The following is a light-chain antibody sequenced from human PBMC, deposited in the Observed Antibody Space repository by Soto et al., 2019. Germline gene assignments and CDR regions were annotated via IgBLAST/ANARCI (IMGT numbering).Light chain of an antibody. Sequence: EIVCTHSPETVSVSAREGAELSCRASQSVGTRVAWYQQKFGQPPRLLIYETSTRANGISTRFRGSGSGTDFTLSISSLQPGDVGIYSCQQYHTGPPITFGQGTRLEIK. J-gene: IGKJ5*01. CDR3: QQYHTGPPIT. V-gene: IGKV3-15*01. CDR2: ETS. CDR1: QSVGTR.